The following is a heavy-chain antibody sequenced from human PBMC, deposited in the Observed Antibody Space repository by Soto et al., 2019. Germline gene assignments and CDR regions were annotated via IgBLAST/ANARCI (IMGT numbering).Heavy chain of an antibody. CDR1: GFTFSSYS. Sequence: EVQLVESGGGLVKPGGSLRLSCAASGFTFSSYSMNWVRQAPGKGLEWVSSISSSSSYIYYADSVKGRFTISRDNAKNSLYLQMNSLRAEDKAVYYCARDWGYYYYYGMDFWGQGTTVTVSS. CDR3: ARDWGYYYYYGMDF. D-gene: IGHD3-16*01. CDR2: ISSSSSYI. V-gene: IGHV3-21*01. J-gene: IGHJ6*02.